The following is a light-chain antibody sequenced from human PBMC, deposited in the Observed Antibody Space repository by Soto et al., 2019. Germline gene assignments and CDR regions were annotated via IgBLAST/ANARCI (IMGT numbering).Light chain of an antibody. CDR2: EVT. CDR3: SSYAGSNNVI. Sequence: QSVLTQPPSASGSPGQSVAISCTGTSSDVGGNNYVSWYQQHPGKAPKLMVYEVTKRPSGVPDRFSGSKSGNTASLTVSGLHAEDEADYYCSSYAGSNNVIFGGGTKLTVL. V-gene: IGLV2-8*01. CDR1: SSDVGGNNY. J-gene: IGLJ2*01.